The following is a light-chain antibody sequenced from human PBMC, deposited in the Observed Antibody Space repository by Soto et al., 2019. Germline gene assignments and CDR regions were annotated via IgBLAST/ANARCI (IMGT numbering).Light chain of an antibody. V-gene: IGLV2-11*01. J-gene: IGLJ1*01. Sequence: QSVLTQPPSASGSPGQSVTISCTGTSSDVGAYNYVSWYQQHPGKAPKLIIYDVSKRPSGVPDRFSGSKSGNTASLTISGLQAEDEADYYCCSYAGSSPYVFGTGTKVTVL. CDR2: DVS. CDR3: CSYAGSSPYV. CDR1: SSDVGAYNY.